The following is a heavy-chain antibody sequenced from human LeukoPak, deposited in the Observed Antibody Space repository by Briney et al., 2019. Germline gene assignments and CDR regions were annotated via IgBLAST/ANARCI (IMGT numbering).Heavy chain of an antibody. D-gene: IGHD2-15*01. CDR2: IYYSGST. J-gene: IGHJ4*02. CDR3: ARHVVEAAPLGY. V-gene: IGHV4-59*08. Sequence: SETLSLTCTVSGGSINSYYWSWIRQPPGKELEWIGYIYYSGSTNYNPSLKSRVTISIDTSKNQFSLKLSSVTAADTAVYYCARHVVEAAPLGYWGQGTLVAVSS. CDR1: GGSINSYY.